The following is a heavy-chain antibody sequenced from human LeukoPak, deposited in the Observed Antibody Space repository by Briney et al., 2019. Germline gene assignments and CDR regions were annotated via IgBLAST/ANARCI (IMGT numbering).Heavy chain of an antibody. Sequence: SSETLSLTCAVYGGSFSGYYWNWIRQPPGKGLEWIGEINHSGSTNYNPSLKSRVTISVDTSKNQFSLKLSSVTAADTAVYYCARDQSVVTPRGGGYWGQGTLVTVSS. J-gene: IGHJ4*02. V-gene: IGHV4-34*01. CDR2: INHSGST. CDR1: GGSFSGYY. CDR3: ARDQSVVTPRGGGY. D-gene: IGHD4-23*01.